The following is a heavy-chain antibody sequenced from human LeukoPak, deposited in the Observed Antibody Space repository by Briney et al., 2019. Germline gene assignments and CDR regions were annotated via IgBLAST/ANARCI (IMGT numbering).Heavy chain of an antibody. CDR2: ISSSGSTI. CDR3: ARDGDDSSGYYSY. J-gene: IGHJ4*02. D-gene: IGHD3-22*01. V-gene: IGHV3-11*01. Sequence: SYISSSGSTIYYADSVKGRFTISRDNAKNSLYLQMNSLRAEDTAVYYCARDGDDSSGYYSYWGQGTLVTVSS.